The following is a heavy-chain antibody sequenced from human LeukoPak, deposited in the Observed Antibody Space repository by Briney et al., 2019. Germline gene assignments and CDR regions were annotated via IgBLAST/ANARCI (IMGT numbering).Heavy chain of an antibody. CDR1: GGSFNNYY. Sequence: SETLSLTCTVSGGSFNNYYWSWIRQPPGKGLEWIGYFFYSGSTNYNPSFKSRVTISVDTSKNQFSLKVSSVTTADTAVYYCASNYDFWSGYSGYWGQGTLVTVSS. CDR2: FFYSGST. D-gene: IGHD3-3*01. V-gene: IGHV4-59*01. J-gene: IGHJ4*02. CDR3: ASNYDFWSGYSGY.